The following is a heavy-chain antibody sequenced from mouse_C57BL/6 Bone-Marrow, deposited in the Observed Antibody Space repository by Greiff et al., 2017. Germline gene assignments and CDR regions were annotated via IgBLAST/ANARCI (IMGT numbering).Heavy chain of an antibody. D-gene: IGHD2-3*01. J-gene: IGHJ3*01. CDR2: ITYDGSN. CDR1: GYSITSGYY. Sequence: EVQLVEPGPGLVKPSQSLSLTCSVTGYSITSGYYWNWIRQFPGNKLEWRGYITYDGSNNYNPSLKNRSSITRDTSNNQFFLKLNSVTTEDTATDYCARGGWLFAYWGQGTLVTVSA. V-gene: IGHV3-6*01. CDR3: ARGGWLFAY.